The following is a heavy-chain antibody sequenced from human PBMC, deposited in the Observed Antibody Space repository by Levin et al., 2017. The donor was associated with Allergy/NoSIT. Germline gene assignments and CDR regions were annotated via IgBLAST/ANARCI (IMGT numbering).Heavy chain of an antibody. V-gene: IGHV4-59*01. CDR1: GGPFSGNL. J-gene: IGHJ2*01. Sequence: PSETLSLTCSVSGGPFSGNLWTWIRQPPGKGLEWIGYISYGGLVSYNPSLESRVTISIDQSKSQFSLVLTSVTPADTALYYCVGESGPTWFFDLWGRGTLVSVSS. D-gene: IGHD6-25*01. CDR2: ISYGGLV. CDR3: VGESGPTWFFDL.